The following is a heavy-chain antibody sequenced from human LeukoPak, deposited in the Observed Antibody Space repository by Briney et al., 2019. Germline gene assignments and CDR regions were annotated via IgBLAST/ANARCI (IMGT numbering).Heavy chain of an antibody. CDR3: ARGVDYYGV. CDR1: GGSFSGYS. D-gene: IGHD3-10*01. Sequence: PSETLSLTCAVYGGSFSGYSWNWIRQPPVKRLKWIGEINHSGGTNYNPSLKSRVTISVDTSKKQFSLKLSSVTAADTAVYYCARGVDYYGVWGQGTLVTVSS. V-gene: IGHV4-34*01. J-gene: IGHJ4*02. CDR2: INHSGGT.